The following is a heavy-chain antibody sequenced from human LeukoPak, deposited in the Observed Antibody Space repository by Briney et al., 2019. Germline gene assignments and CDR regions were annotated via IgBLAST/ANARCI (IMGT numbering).Heavy chain of an antibody. D-gene: IGHD3-22*01. CDR3: ARAYDSSGYSALDY. V-gene: IGHV1-18*01. Sequence: ASVTVSCKASGYTFTSYGISWVRQAAGQGLEWMGWISAYNGNTNYAQKLQGRVTMTTDTSTSTAYMELRSLRSDDTAVYYCARAYDSSGYSALDYWGQGTLVTVSS. CDR2: ISAYNGNT. J-gene: IGHJ4*02. CDR1: GYTFTSYG.